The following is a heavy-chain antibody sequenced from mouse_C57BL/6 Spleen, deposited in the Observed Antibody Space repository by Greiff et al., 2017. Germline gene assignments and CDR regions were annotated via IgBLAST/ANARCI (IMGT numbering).Heavy chain of an antibody. Sequence: EVQGVESGGGLVKPGGSLKLSCAASGFTFSGYGMHWVRQAPEKGLEWVAYISSGGSPNYYADTVKGRFTITRDNAKNTLFLPMSSLRSEDTAMYYCASPKTGPWFAYWGQGTPVTVSA. CDR2: ISSGGSPN. CDR1: GFTFSGYG. CDR3: ASPKTGPWFAY. J-gene: IGHJ3*01. D-gene: IGHD4-1*01. V-gene: IGHV5-17*01.